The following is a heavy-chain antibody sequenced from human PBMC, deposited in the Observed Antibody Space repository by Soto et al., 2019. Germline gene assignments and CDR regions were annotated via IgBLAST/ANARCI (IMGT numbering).Heavy chain of an antibody. D-gene: IGHD5-12*01. CDR3: ARYIVATKYLDY. Sequence: EVQLVESGGGLVQPGGSLRLSCAASGFTFSGHYMDWVRQAPGKGLEWIGRIKNKPKSYTTQYAASVKGRFTISRDDSINSLHLQMESLRADDTAVYYCARYIVATKYLDYWGQGTLVTVSS. CDR1: GFTFSGHY. V-gene: IGHV3-72*01. CDR2: IKNKPKSYTT. J-gene: IGHJ4*02.